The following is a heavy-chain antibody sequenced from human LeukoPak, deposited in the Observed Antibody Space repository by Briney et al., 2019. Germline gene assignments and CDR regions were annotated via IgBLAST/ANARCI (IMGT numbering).Heavy chain of an antibody. CDR3: AREPRDSYWFET. CDR2: VYYTGVT. D-gene: IGHD1-14*01. CDR1: GDSVTSGGYY. J-gene: IGHJ5*02. Sequence: SETLSLTCSVSGDSVTSGGYYWTWIRQHPGKGLEWIGYVYYTGVTYYSPSLQSRVTISVDTSKNQLSLKLSAVTAADTAVYFCAREPRDSYWFETWGQGALVTVS. V-gene: IGHV4-31*03.